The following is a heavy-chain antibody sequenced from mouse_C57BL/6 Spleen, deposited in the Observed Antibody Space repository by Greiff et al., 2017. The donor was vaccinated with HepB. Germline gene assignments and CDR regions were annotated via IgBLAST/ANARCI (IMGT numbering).Heavy chain of an antibody. J-gene: IGHJ4*01. CDR2: IDPSDSET. CDR3: ARIDYYGNPYAMDY. CDR1: GYTFTSYW. Sequence: VQLQQPGAELVRPGSSVKLSCKASGYTFTSYWMHWVKQRPIQGLEWIGNIDPSDSETHYNQKFKDKATLTVDKSSSTAYMQLSSLTSEDSAVYYCARIDYYGNPYAMDYWGQGTSVTVSS. D-gene: IGHD2-1*01. V-gene: IGHV1-52*01.